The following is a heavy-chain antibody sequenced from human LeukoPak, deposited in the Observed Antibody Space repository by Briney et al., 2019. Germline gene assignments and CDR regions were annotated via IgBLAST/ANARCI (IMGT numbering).Heavy chain of an antibody. CDR1: GGSISSYY. Sequence: SETLPLTCTVSGGSISSYYWSWIRQSPGKGLEWIGYIYYSGTTNYNPSLKSRVTISVDTSKNQFSLKLSSVTAADTAVYYCARVSWFPGTSYYYMDVWGKGTTVTVSS. D-gene: IGHD1-1*01. CDR3: ARVSWFPGTSYYYMDV. CDR2: IYYSGTT. J-gene: IGHJ6*03. V-gene: IGHV4-59*01.